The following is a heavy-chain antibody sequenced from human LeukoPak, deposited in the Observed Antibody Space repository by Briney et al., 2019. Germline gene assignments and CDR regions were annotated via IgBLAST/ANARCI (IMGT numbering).Heavy chain of an antibody. D-gene: IGHD3-10*01. J-gene: IGHJ4*02. CDR2: ISSSSSYI. Sequence: GGSLRLSCAASGFTFSSYSMNWVRQAPGKGLEWVSSISSSSSYIYYADSVKGRFTISRDNAKNSLYLQMNSLRAEDTAVYYCARGGITMVQGVIIGWGQEPWSPSPQ. V-gene: IGHV3-21*01. CDR3: ARGGITMVQGVIIG. CDR1: GFTFSSYS.